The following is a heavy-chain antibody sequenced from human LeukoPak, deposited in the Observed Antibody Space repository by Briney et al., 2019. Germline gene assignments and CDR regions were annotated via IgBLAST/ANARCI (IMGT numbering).Heavy chain of an antibody. Sequence: GGSLRLSCAASGFTFSSYSMNWVRQAPGKGLEWVSSISSSSSYIYYADSVKGRFTISRDNAKNSLYLQMNSLRAEDMALYYCAKEAMVRGVIKYYFDYWGQGTLVTVSS. V-gene: IGHV3-21*04. D-gene: IGHD3-10*01. CDR1: GFTFSSYS. CDR2: ISSSSSYI. CDR3: AKEAMVRGVIKYYFDY. J-gene: IGHJ4*02.